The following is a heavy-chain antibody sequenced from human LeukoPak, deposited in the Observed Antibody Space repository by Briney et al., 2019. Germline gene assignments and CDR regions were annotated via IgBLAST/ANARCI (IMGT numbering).Heavy chain of an antibody. CDR2: IIPILGIA. J-gene: IGHJ6*02. V-gene: IGHV1-69*04. CDR3: AREAVVVAAMGPYYYYYGMDV. CDR1: GGTFSSYA. Sequence: ASVKVSCKASGGTFSSYAISWVRQAPGQGLEWVGRIIPILGIANYAQKFQGRVTITADKSTSTAYMELSSLRSEDTAVYYCAREAVVVAAMGPYYYYYGMDVWGQGTTVTVSS. D-gene: IGHD2-15*01.